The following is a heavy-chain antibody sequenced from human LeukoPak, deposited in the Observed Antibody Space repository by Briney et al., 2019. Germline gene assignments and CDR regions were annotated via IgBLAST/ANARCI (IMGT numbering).Heavy chain of an antibody. CDR1: GFTFSSYA. CDR2: ISGSGGST. Sequence: SGGSLRLSCAASGFTFSSYAMSWVRQAPGKGLEWVSAISGSGGSTYYADSVKGRFTISRDNSKNTLYLQMNSLRAEDTAVYYCAKVRLKVTMVRGAFDYWGQGTLVTVSS. V-gene: IGHV3-23*01. CDR3: AKVRLKVTMVRGAFDY. J-gene: IGHJ4*02. D-gene: IGHD3-10*01.